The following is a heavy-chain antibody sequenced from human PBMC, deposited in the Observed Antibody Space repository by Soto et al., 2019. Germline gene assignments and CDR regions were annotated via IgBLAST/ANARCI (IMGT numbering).Heavy chain of an antibody. J-gene: IGHJ4*02. CDR2: VSGYSDKR. D-gene: IGHD2-8*01. Sequence: GASGKVSCKASGYTFNTFGITWVRQAPGQGLEWMGCVSGYSDKRDYSRKLQDRITLTADPSTTTSYMELRSLTSDDTAVYYCARGWRKYFGVNDFWGPGTLVTVSS. CDR1: GYTFNTFG. V-gene: IGHV1-18*01. CDR3: ARGWRKYFGVNDF.